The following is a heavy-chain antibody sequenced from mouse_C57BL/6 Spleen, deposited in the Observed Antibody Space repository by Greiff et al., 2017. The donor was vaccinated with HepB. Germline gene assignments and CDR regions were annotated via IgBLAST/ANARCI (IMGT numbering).Heavy chain of an antibody. V-gene: IGHV1-66*01. CDR3: ARGYSNYPYYFDY. J-gene: IGHJ2*01. CDR1: GYSFTSYY. CDR2: IYPGSGNT. D-gene: IGHD2-5*01. Sequence: VQLQQSGPELVKPGASVKISCKASGYSFTSYYIHWVKQRPGQGLEWIGWIYPGSGNTKYNEKFKGKATLTADTSSSTAYMQLSSLTSEDSAVYYCARGYSNYPYYFDYWGQGTTLTVSS.